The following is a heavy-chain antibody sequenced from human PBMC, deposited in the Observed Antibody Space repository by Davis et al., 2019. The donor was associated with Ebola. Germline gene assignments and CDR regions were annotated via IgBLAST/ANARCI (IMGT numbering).Heavy chain of an antibody. J-gene: IGHJ5*02. CDR3: ARGPYSSSPVQEGEWFDP. V-gene: IGHV3-21*04. D-gene: IGHD6-13*01. Sequence: GGSLRLSCAASGFTFSNWWMSWVRQTPGKGLEWVSFISSSSNYIYYADSVKGRFTVSRDNAKNSLYLQMNSLRAEDTAVYYCARGPYSSSPVQEGEWFDPWGQGTLVTVSS. CDR1: GFTFSNWW. CDR2: ISSSSNYI.